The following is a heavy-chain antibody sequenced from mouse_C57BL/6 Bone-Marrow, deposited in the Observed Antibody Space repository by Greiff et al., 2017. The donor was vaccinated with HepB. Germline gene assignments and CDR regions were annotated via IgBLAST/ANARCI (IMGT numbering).Heavy chain of an antibody. Sequence: DVMLVESGGGLVKPGGSLKLSCAASGFTFSSYAMSWVRQTPEKRLEWVATISDGGSYTYYPDNVKGRFTISRDNAKNNLYLQMSHLKSEDTAMYYCARDRQYDYDEAWFAYWGQGTLVTVSA. CDR3: ARDRQYDYDEAWFAY. D-gene: IGHD2-4*01. J-gene: IGHJ3*01. CDR2: ISDGGSYT. CDR1: GFTFSSYA. V-gene: IGHV5-4*01.